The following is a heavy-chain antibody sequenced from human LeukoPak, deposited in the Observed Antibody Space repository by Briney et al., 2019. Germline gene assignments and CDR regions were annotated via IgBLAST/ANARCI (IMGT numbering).Heavy chain of an antibody. Sequence: GGSLRLACAASGFTVSSNDVSWVRQAPEKGLECVSVINSGGNTYYADSVKGRFTISRDNSKNTLYLQMNSLRAEDTAVYYCTRITFGGVFDHWGQGTLVTVS. CDR2: INSGGNT. J-gene: IGHJ4*02. V-gene: IGHV3-53*01. CDR3: TRITFGGVFDH. D-gene: IGHD3-16*01. CDR1: GFTVSSND.